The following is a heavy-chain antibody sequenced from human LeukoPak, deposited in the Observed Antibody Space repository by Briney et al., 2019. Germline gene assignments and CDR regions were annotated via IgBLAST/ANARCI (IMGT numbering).Heavy chain of an antibody. V-gene: IGHV3-30*02. CDR1: GFTFSSYG. J-gene: IGHJ4*02. D-gene: IGHD2-2*01. CDR2: IRYDGSNK. CDR3: AKENDIVVVYYFDY. Sequence: PGGSLRLSCAASGFTFSSYGMHWVRQAPGKGLEWVAFIRYDGSNKYYADSVKGRFSISRDNSKNTLYLQMNSLRAEDTAVYYCAKENDIVVVYYFDYWGQGTLVTVSS.